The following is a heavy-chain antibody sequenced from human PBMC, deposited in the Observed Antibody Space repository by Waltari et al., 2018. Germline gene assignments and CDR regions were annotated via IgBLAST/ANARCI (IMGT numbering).Heavy chain of an antibody. Sequence: QVQLQESGPGLVKPSETLSLTCTVSGGSISSYYWSWIRQPPGKGLEWIGFIYYSGSTNYNPPLKSRVTISIDTSKNQFSLKLSSATAADTAVYYCARGGDSLAARPYYYYYYMDVWGKGTTVTISS. CDR1: GGSISSYY. V-gene: IGHV4-59*01. D-gene: IGHD6-6*01. J-gene: IGHJ6*03. CDR2: IYYSGST. CDR3: ARGGDSLAARPYYYYYYMDV.